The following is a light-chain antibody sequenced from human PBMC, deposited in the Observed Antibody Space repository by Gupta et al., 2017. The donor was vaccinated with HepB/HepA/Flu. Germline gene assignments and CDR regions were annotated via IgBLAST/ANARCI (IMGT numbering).Light chain of an antibody. CDR3: SSEAVNYCLV. CDR1: SSDVGGYDF. V-gene: IGLV2-8*01. Sequence: QSALTQPPSASGSPGQSVTLSCSGTSSDVGGYDFVSWYQQHPGKAPKLIIYEVIPRPSGVPDRFAGSKSGNTASLTVSGLQAEDDANYCCSSEAVNYCLVFGGGTKLTVL. J-gene: IGLJ2*01. CDR2: EVI.